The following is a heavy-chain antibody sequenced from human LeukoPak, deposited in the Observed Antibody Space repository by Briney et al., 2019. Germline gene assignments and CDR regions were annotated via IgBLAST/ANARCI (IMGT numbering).Heavy chain of an antibody. CDR3: ARDLSAAFDF. CDR2: ISGSGGST. V-gene: IGHV3-23*01. D-gene: IGHD6-19*01. CDR1: GLTFSNYA. J-gene: IGHJ4*02. Sequence: GGSLRLSCAASGLTFSNYAMSWVRQAPGKGLEWVSAISGSGGSTYYADSVKGRFTISRDNSKNTLYLQMNSLRAEDTALYYCARDLSAAFDFWGQGVLVTVSS.